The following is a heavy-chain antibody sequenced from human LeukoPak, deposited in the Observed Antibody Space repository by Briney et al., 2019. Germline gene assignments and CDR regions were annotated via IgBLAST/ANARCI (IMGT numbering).Heavy chain of an antibody. Sequence: ASVKVSCKASGYTFTYYYMHWVRQAPGQGLEWMGWINPNSGGTNYAQKFQGRVTMTRDTSISTAYMELTRLRSDDTAVYYCVPHNSGSSPYFDYWGQGSQVTVSS. D-gene: IGHD3-22*01. J-gene: IGHJ4*02. CDR1: GYTFTYYY. CDR3: VPHNSGSSPYFDY. CDR2: INPNSGGT. V-gene: IGHV1-2*02.